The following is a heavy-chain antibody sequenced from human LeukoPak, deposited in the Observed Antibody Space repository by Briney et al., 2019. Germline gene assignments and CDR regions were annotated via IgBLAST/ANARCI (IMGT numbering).Heavy chain of an antibody. D-gene: IGHD5-24*01. CDR3: AKVVGATDYYYDMDV. J-gene: IGHJ6*02. CDR1: GFTFSSYA. CDR2: ISGSGGST. Sequence: GGSLRLSRAASGFTFSSYAMSWVRQAPGKGLEWVSAISGSGGSTYYADSVKGRFTISRDNSKNTLYLQMNSLRAEDTAVYYCAKVVGATDYYYDMDVWGQGTTVTVSS. V-gene: IGHV3-23*01.